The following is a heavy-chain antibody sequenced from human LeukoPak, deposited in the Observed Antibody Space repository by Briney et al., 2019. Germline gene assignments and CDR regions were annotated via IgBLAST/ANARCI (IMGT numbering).Heavy chain of an antibody. V-gene: IGHV4-31*03. Sequence: SSQTLSLTCTVSGGSISSGGYYWSWIRQHPGKGLEWIGYIYYSGSTYYNPSLKSRVTISIDTSKNQLSLKLSSVTAADTAVYYCARDRVRGVITYAGFDPWGQGTLVTVSS. J-gene: IGHJ5*02. CDR2: IYYSGST. D-gene: IGHD3-10*01. CDR3: ARDRVRGVITYAGFDP. CDR1: GGSISSGGYY.